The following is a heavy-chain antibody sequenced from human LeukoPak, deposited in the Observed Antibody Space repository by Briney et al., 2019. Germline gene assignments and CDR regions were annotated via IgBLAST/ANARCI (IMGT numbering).Heavy chain of an antibody. CDR3: ARSLEAAPLDY. CDR1: GGSISSGDYY. CDR2: IYYSGST. D-gene: IGHD3-3*02. J-gene: IGHJ4*02. V-gene: IGHV4-30-4*01. Sequence: SETLSLTCTVSGGSISSGDYYWSWIRQPPGKGLGWIGYIYYSGSTYYNPSLKSRVTISVDTSKNQFSLKLSSVTAADTAGYYCARSLEAAPLDYWGQGTLVTVSS.